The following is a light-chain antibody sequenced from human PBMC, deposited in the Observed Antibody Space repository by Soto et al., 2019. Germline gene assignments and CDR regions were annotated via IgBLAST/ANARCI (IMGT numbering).Light chain of an antibody. CDR2: RND. CDR3: AAWDGSLSAWV. Sequence: HSVLTQPPSTTGTPGQRVTISCSGRTSNIGYNFVYWYQHLPGTAPKLLIYRNDERPSGVPDRFSGSKSGTSASLAISGLRSEDEADYYCAAWDGSLSAWVFGGGTQLTVL. V-gene: IGLV1-47*01. CDR1: TSNIGYNF. J-gene: IGLJ3*02.